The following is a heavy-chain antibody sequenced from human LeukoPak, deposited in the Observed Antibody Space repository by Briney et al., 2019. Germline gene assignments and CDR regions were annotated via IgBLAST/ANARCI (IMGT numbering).Heavy chain of an antibody. V-gene: IGHV4-39*07. CDR1: GGSISSSSYY. Sequence: PETLSLTCTVSGGSISSSSYYWGWIRQPPGKGLEWIGSIYYSGSTYYNPSLKSRVTISVDTSKNQFSLKLSSVTAADTAVYYCARDLAAAGTGRFDYWGQGTLVTVSS. D-gene: IGHD6-13*01. CDR3: ARDLAAAGTGRFDY. CDR2: IYYSGST. J-gene: IGHJ4*02.